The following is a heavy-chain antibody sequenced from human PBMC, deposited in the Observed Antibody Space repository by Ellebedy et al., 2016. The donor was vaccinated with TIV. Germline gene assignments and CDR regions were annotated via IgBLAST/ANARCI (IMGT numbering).Heavy chain of an antibody. V-gene: IGHV3-53*01. J-gene: IGHJ4*02. CDR3: AREVPHGVGYPYFDY. CDR1: GFTVSSNY. Sequence: GESLKISCAASGFTVSSNYMSWVRQAPGKGLEWVSVIYSGGSTYYADSVKGRFTISRDNSKNTLYLQMNSLRAEDTAVYYCAREVPHGVGYPYFDYWGQGTLVTVSS. D-gene: IGHD5-18*01. CDR2: IYSGGST.